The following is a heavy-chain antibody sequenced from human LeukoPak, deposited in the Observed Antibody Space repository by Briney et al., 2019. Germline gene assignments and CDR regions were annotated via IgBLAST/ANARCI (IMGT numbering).Heavy chain of an antibody. CDR3: ATISGEWELLGSFDY. CDR1: GFIVSSTY. V-gene: IGHV3-21*01. Sequence: PGGSLRLSCAVSGFIVSSTYMTWVRQAPGKGLEWVSSISSSGSYIYYADSVKGRFTISRDNAKNSLYLQMNSLRAEDTAVYYCATISGEWELLGSFDYWGQGTLVTVSS. D-gene: IGHD1-26*01. CDR2: ISSSGSYI. J-gene: IGHJ4*02.